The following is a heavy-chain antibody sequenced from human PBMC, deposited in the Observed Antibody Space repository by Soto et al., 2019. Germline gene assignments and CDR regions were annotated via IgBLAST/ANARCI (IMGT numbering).Heavy chain of an antibody. Sequence: SETLSLTCTVSGGSISSGGYYWSWIRQHPGKGLEWIGYIYYSGSTYYNPSLKSRVTISVDTSKNQFSLKLSSVTAADTAVYYSASGYSSSWVYMDVWGKGTTVTVSS. V-gene: IGHV4-31*03. CDR2: IYYSGST. CDR1: GGSISSGGYY. CDR3: ASGYSSSWVYMDV. D-gene: IGHD6-13*01. J-gene: IGHJ6*03.